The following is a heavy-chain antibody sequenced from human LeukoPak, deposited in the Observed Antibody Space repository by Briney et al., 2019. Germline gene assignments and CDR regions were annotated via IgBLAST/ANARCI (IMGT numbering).Heavy chain of an antibody. CDR3: ARGSSRRSSAWPRDY. CDR1: GYTFTGYY. V-gene: IGHV1-2*02. Sequence: ASVKVSCKASGYTFTGYYMYWVRQAPGQGLEWMGWINPNSGGTNYAQMFKGRVTMTRDTSISTAYMELSRLRPDDTAVYYCARGSSRRSSAWPRDYWGQGTLVTVSS. CDR2: INPNSGGT. J-gene: IGHJ4*02. D-gene: IGHD6-19*01.